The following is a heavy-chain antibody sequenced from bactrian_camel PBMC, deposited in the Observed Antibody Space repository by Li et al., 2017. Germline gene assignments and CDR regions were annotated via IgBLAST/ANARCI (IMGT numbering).Heavy chain of an antibody. CDR2: IDSDDNR. V-gene: IGHV3S53*01. D-gene: IGHD3*01. J-gene: IGHJ4*01. CDR1: GYMYANRC. Sequence: HVQLVESGGGSVQAGESLRLSCTSSGYMYANRCMAWFRQAPGKEREGVATIDSDDNRRYQASVKGRFAISTDNRRKTLYLEMNDLTPEDTGMYYCAADEGVCGLWRTFPPIFWGQGTQVTVS. CDR3: AADEGVCGLWRTFPPIF.